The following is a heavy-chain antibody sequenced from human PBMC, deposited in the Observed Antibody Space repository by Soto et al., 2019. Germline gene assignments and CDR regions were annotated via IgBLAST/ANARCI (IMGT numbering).Heavy chain of an antibody. D-gene: IGHD6-19*01. V-gene: IGHV3-11*05. CDR1: GFTFSDYY. Sequence: QVQLVESGGGLVKPGGSLRLSCAASGFTFSDYYMSWIRQAPGKGLEWISYISTSSSYTNYADSVKGRFTISRDNAKNSRFLQMNSVRAEDTAVYYCARDSTGWRAVYDSWGQGTLVTVSS. CDR3: ARDSTGWRAVYDS. CDR2: ISTSSSYT. J-gene: IGHJ4*02.